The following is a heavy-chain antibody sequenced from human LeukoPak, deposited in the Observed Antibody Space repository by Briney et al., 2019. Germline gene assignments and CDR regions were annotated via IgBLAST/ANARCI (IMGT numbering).Heavy chain of an antibody. J-gene: IGHJ6*04. D-gene: IGHD2-2*01. CDR2: INPSGGST. CDR1: GYTFTSYY. Sequence: ASVKVSCKASGYTFTSYYMHWVRQAPGQGLEWTGIINPSGGSTSYAQKFQGRVTMTRDTSTSTVYMELSSLRSEDTAVYYCARDSTMTDGMDVWGKGTTVTVSS. CDR3: ARDSTMTDGMDV. V-gene: IGHV1-46*01.